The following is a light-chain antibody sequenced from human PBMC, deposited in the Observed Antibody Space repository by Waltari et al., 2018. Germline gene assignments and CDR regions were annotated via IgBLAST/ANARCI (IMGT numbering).Light chain of an antibody. Sequence: DIQMTQSPSSLSASVGDRVTITCRASQTISRYLNWYQQKPGKAPNLLIYAASSLQSGVPSRFSGNGSGRDFTLIITSLQPEDFATYYCQQSYSFTWTFGQGTKVEIK. CDR1: QTISRY. CDR2: AAS. CDR3: QQSYSFTWT. J-gene: IGKJ1*01. V-gene: IGKV1-39*01.